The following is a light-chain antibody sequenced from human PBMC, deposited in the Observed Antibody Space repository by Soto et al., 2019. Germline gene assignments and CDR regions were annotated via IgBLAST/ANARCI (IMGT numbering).Light chain of an antibody. J-gene: IGKJ2*01. CDR1: QILLHSDGNTY. Sequence: DIVLTQTPLSSPVTLGQPASISCRSSQILLHSDGNTYLSWLQQRPGQPPRLLIYQTSNRFSGGPDRFSGSGAGTDFTLKISRVEAEDVGVYYCMQATQYPPFTLGQGTKLEI. CDR2: QTS. V-gene: IGKV2-24*01. CDR3: MQATQYPPFT.